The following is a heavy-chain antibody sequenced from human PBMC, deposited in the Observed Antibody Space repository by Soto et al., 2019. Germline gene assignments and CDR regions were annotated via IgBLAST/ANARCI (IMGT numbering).Heavy chain of an antibody. CDR1: GNTLKSFA. D-gene: IGHD6-13*01. Sequence: QVHLVQSGAEVRKPGSSVKVSCKASGNTLKSFAVSWLRQAPGQGLEWMGGIIPISGTPNYAQKFQDRVTINADRSTNTVYMELSSLRSEDTAVYYCARDSSSWRYYFDSWGHGTLVTVSS. J-gene: IGHJ4*01. V-gene: IGHV1-69*06. CDR2: IIPISGTP. CDR3: ARDSSSWRYYFDS.